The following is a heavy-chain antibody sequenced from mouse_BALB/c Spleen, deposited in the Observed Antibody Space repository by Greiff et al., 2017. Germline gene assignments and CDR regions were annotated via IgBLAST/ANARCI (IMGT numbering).Heavy chain of an antibody. Sequence: EVKLQESGAELVKPGASVKLSCTASGFNIKDTYMHWVKQRPEQGLEWIGRIDPANGNTKYDPKFQGKATITADTSSNTAYLQLSSLTSEDTAVYYCARPHFLYDYVAYWGQGTLVTVSA. J-gene: IGHJ3*01. CDR3: ARPHFLYDYVAY. CDR1: GFNIKDTY. D-gene: IGHD2-4*01. CDR2: IDPANGNT. V-gene: IGHV14-3*02.